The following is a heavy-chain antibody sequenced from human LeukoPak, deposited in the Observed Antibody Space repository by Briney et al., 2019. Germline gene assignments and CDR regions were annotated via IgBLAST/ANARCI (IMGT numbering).Heavy chain of an antibody. V-gene: IGHV1-2*04. J-gene: IGHJ4*02. D-gene: IGHD4-17*01. CDR1: GYTFTGYY. Sequence: ASVKVSCKASGYTFTGYYMHWVRQAPGQGLEWMGWINPNSGGTNYAQKFQGWVTMTRDTSISTAYMELSRLRSDDTAVYYCARASAGTVTYSPNFDYWGQGTLVTVSS. CDR3: ARASAGTVTYSPNFDY. CDR2: INPNSGGT.